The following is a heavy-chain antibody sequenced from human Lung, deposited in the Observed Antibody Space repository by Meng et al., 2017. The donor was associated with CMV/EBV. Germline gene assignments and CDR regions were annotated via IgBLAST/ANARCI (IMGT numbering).Heavy chain of an antibody. V-gene: IGHV3-21*01. CDR1: GFTFSSYS. CDR2: ISSSSSYI. Sequence: GEXXKISCAASGFTFSSYSMNWVRQAPGKGLEWVSSISSSSSYICYADSVKGRFTISRDNAKNSLYLQMNSLRAEDTAVYYCARDLRGYSGYDYPYYYYGMDVWGQGPTVTVSS. D-gene: IGHD5-12*01. J-gene: IGHJ6*02. CDR3: ARDLRGYSGYDYPYYYYGMDV.